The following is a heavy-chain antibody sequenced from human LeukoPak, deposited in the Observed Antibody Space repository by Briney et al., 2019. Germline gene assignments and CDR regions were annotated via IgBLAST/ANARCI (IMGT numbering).Heavy chain of an antibody. D-gene: IGHD1-26*01. CDR2: IYYSGST. CDR1: GGPISSYY. Sequence: PSETLSLTCTVSGGPISSYYWSWIRQPPGKGLEWIGYIYYSGSTNYNPSLKSRVTISVDTSKNQFSLKLSSVTAADTAVYYCAATESFVYYFDYWGQGTLVTVSS. CDR3: AATESFVYYFDY. J-gene: IGHJ4*02. V-gene: IGHV4-59*01.